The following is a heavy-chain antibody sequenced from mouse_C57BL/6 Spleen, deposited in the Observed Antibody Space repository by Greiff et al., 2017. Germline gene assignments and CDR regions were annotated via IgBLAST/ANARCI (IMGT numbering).Heavy chain of an antibody. Sequence: EVMLVESGGGLVQPGGSLKLSCAASGFTFSDYYMYWVRQTPEKRLEWVAYISNGGGSTYYPDTVKGRFTISRDNAKNTLYLQMSRLKSEDTAMYYCARHSNYDYYFDYWGQGTTLTVSS. CDR2: ISNGGGST. V-gene: IGHV5-12*01. D-gene: IGHD2-5*01. J-gene: IGHJ2*01. CDR1: GFTFSDYY. CDR3: ARHSNYDYYFDY.